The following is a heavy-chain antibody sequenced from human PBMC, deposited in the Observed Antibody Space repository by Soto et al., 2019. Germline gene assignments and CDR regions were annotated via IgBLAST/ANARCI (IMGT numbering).Heavy chain of an antibody. V-gene: IGHV4-4*07. Sequence: TSETLSLTCTVSGGSISSYYWSWIRQPARKGLEWIGRIYTSGSTNYNPSLKSRVTMSVDTSKNQFSLKLSSVTAADTAVYYCARDLSTRVYYYYCMDVWGQGTTVTVSS. CDR2: IYTSGST. D-gene: IGHD3-10*01. CDR3: ARDLSTRVYYYYCMDV. J-gene: IGHJ6*02. CDR1: GGSISSYY.